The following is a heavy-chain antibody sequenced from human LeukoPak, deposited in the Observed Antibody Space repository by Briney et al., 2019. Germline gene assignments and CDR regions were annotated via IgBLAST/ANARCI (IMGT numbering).Heavy chain of an antibody. V-gene: IGHV3-23*01. J-gene: IGHJ6*02. CDR1: GFTFSKYS. CDR2: ISGSGGST. CDR3: AKAAVAGRYAYYYYGMDV. D-gene: IGHD6-19*01. Sequence: GGSLRPSCAASGFTFSKYSMNWVRQAPGKGLEWVSAISGSGGSTYYADSVKGRFTISRDNSKNTLYLQMNSLRAEDTAVYYCAKAAVAGRYAYYYYGMDVWGQGTTVTVSS.